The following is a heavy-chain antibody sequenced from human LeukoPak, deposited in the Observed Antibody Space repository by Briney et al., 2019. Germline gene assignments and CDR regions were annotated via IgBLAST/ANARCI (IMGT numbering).Heavy chain of an antibody. D-gene: IGHD3-22*01. CDR2: ISCNSDLI. CDR1: GFMFLDYV. CDR3: TKSPSFTLGGGYLDS. Sequence: PGGSLRVSCVGSGFMFLDYVMHWVRQVPGNGLDWVSGISCNSDLIGYADSVKGRFTISRDNDRNTLHLQMNSLRAEDMAVYYCTKSPSFTLGGGYLDSWGQGSLVTVSS. J-gene: IGHJ4*02. V-gene: IGHV3-9*03.